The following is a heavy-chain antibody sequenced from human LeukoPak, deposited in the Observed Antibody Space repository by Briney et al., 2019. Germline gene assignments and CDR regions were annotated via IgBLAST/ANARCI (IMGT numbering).Heavy chain of an antibody. V-gene: IGHV3-7*01. CDR1: GFTFSSYW. CDR2: IKQDGSEK. J-gene: IGHJ4*02. D-gene: IGHD6-19*01. Sequence: PGGSLRLSCAASGFTFSSYWMSWVRQAPGKGLEWVANIKQDGSEKYYVDSVKGRFTISRDNAKNSLYLQMNSLRAEDTAVYYYARDMWQWLASFDYWGQGTLVTVSS. CDR3: ARDMWQWLASFDY.